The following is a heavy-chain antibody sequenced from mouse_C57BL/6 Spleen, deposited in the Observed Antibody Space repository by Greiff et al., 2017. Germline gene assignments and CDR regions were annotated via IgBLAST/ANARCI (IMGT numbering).Heavy chain of an antibody. CDR3: ARSRAYYSNYDKAWCAY. D-gene: IGHD2-5*01. Sequence: VQLQQSGAELVRPGTSVKVSCKASGYAFTNYLIEWVKQRPGQGLEWIGVINPGSGGTNYNEKFKGKATLTADKSSSTAYMQLSSLTSEDSAVYFCARSRAYYSNYDKAWCAYWGQGTLVTVAA. CDR2: INPGSGGT. J-gene: IGHJ3*01. V-gene: IGHV1-54*01. CDR1: GYAFTNYL.